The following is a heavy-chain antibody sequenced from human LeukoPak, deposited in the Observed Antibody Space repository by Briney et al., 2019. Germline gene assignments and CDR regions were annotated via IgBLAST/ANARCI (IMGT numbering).Heavy chain of an antibody. CDR3: ARDLLCGGDCYTNY. V-gene: IGHV4-59*01. J-gene: IGHJ4*02. Sequence: SETLSLTCTVSGVSISSYYWSWIRQPPGKGLEWIGYIYYSGSTNYNPSLKSRVTISVDTSKNQFSLKLSSVTAADTAVYYCARDLLCGGDCYTNYWGQGTLVTVSS. D-gene: IGHD2-21*02. CDR1: GVSISSYY. CDR2: IYYSGST.